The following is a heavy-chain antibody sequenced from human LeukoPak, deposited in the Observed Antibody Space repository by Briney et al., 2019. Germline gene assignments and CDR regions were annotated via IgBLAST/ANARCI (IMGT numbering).Heavy chain of an antibody. CDR1: GFTFSSYA. D-gene: IGHD7-27*01. CDR2: ISNSGGRT. CDR3: ARDLGFFDY. V-gene: IGHV3-23*01. Sequence: GGSLRLSCAASGFTFSSYAMSWVRQAPGKGLEWVSSISNSGGRTFYTDSVKGRFTISRDNSKITLYLQMNSLRAEDTAVYYCARDLGFFDYWGQGTLVTVSS. J-gene: IGHJ4*02.